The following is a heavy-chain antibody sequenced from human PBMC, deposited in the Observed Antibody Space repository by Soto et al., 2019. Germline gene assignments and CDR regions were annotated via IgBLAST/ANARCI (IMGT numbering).Heavy chain of an antibody. V-gene: IGHV4-39*01. CDR1: GGSISSSSFH. J-gene: IGHJ5*02. D-gene: IGHD6-13*01. CDR2: IYYSGST. Sequence: QLQLQESGPGLVKPSETLSLTCTVSGGSISSSSFHWGWIRQPPGKGLEWIGSIYYSGSTYYSPSQKRRVTISVDTYKNQLSLKLSSVTAAYTAVYYCARRERAAGTDWWFDPWGQGTLVTVSS. CDR3: ARRERAAGTDWWFDP.